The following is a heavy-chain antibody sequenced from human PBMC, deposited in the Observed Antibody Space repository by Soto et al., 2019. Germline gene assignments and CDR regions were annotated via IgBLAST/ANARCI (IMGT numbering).Heavy chain of an antibody. J-gene: IGHJ6*02. V-gene: IGHV3-74*01. CDR3: ARGVRNYYGVDV. Sequence: EVQLVESGGGLVQPGGSLRLSCVASGFTFSDYWMHWVRQAPGKGLVWVSRIKFDGGITSHADSVKGRFTMYRDNAKNTVHLQMNSLRAEDTGVYFCARGVRNYYGVDVWGQGTTVTVSS. CDR1: GFTFSDYW. D-gene: IGHD2-2*01. CDR2: IKFDGGIT.